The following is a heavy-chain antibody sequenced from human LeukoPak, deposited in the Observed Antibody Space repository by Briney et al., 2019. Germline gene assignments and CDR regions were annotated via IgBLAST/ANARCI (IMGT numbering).Heavy chain of an antibody. CDR2: INHSGST. Sequence: SETLSLTCAVYGGSFSGYYWSWIRQPPGKGLEWIGEINHSGSTNYNPSLKSRVTISVDTSKNQFSLKLSSVTAADTAVYYCARNWFDPWGQGTLVTISS. CDR1: GGSFSGYY. J-gene: IGHJ5*02. CDR3: ARNWFDP. V-gene: IGHV4-34*01.